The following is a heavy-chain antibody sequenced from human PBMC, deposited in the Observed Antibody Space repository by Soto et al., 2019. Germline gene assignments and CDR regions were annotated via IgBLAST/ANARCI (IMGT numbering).Heavy chain of an antibody. Sequence: SVKVSCKASGDSISRYAISWVRQAPGQGPEWMGGIIPLFGTANYTQKFQGRVSITADESTNTAYMELSSLRSEDTAVYYCARESAMTLSYYYGMDVWGQGTTVTVYS. D-gene: IGHD2-21*02. CDR1: GDSISRYA. V-gene: IGHV1-69*13. CDR2: IIPLFGTA. J-gene: IGHJ6*02. CDR3: ARESAMTLSYYYGMDV.